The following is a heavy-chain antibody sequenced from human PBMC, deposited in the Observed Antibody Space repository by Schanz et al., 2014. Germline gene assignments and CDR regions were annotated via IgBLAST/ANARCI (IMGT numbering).Heavy chain of an antibody. D-gene: IGHD4-17*01. CDR2: ISSSSSTI. J-gene: IGHJ6*02. V-gene: IGHV3-48*01. CDR1: GFTFSKAW. CDR3: ASWDEYTYGDGRYFYYGMDV. Sequence: EVQLVESGGGLVEPGGSLGLSCAASGFTFSKAWMSWVRQAPGKGLEWVSFISSSSSTIYYADSVKGRFTISRDNSKNTLYLQMNSLRAEDTAVYYCASWDEYTYGDGRYFYYGMDVWGQGTTVTVSS.